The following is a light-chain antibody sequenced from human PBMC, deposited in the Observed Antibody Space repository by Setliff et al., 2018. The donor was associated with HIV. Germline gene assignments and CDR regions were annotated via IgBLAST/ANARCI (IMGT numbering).Light chain of an antibody. CDR3: CSYAGTYTYV. CDR1: SSDVGNFHY. J-gene: IGLJ1*01. CDR2: DVT. Sequence: ALPQPRSVSGSPGQSVTISCTGTSSDVGNFHYVSWYQQHPGKAPKFIIYDVTKRPSGVPDRFSGSKSGNTASLTISGLQAEDEADYYCCSYAGTYTYVFGTGTKVTVL. V-gene: IGLV2-11*01.